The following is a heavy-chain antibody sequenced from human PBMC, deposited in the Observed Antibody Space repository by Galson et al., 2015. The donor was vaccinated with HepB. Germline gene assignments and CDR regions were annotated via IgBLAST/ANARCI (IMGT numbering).Heavy chain of an antibody. CDR3: AREGRDQQLVQGGWFDP. D-gene: IGHD6-13*01. Sequence: SLRLSCAASGFTFSSYWMHWVRQAPGKGLVWVSRINSDGSSTSYADSVKGRFTISRDNAKNTLYLQMNSLRAEDTAVYYCAREGRDQQLVQGGWFDPWGQGTLVTVSS. CDR1: GFTFSSYW. CDR2: INSDGSST. V-gene: IGHV3-74*01. J-gene: IGHJ5*02.